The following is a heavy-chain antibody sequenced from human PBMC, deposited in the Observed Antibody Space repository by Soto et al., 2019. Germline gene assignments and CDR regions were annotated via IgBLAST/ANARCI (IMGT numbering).Heavy chain of an antibody. D-gene: IGHD3-10*01. CDR1: NFSVSNGYY. J-gene: IGHJ4*02. Sequence: SETLSLTCAVSNFSVSNGYYWSWIRQPPGRGLEWLGSMYHRGIAYYNPSLAGRVSISIDTSKNQFSLSLTSVTAADTAVYFCAREAFHYYATTGFYSDYWGRGTLVTVSS. CDR3: AREAFHYYATTGFYSDY. CDR2: MYHRGIA. V-gene: IGHV4-38-2*02.